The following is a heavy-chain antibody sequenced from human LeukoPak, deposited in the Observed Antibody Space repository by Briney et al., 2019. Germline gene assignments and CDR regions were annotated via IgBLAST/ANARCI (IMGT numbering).Heavy chain of an antibody. V-gene: IGHV1-18*01. CDR3: ARSSPFLVAGTGDAFDI. Sequence: TSVKVSCKASGGTFSSYAISWVRQAPGQGLKWMGWISGYNGKTNYAQKLQGRVTMTTDTSTSTAYMELRSLRSDDTALYYCARSSPFLVAGTGDAFDIWGQGTMVTVSS. CDR2: ISGYNGKT. J-gene: IGHJ3*02. CDR1: GGTFSSYA. D-gene: IGHD6-19*01.